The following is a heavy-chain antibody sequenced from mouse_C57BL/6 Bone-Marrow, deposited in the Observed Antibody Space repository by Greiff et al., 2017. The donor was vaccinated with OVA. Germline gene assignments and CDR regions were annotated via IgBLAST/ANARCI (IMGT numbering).Heavy chain of an antibody. CDR2: ISNLAYSI. CDR3: ARGDPLYYAMDY. J-gene: IGHJ4*01. Sequence: VQLKESGGGLVQPGGSLKLSCAASGFTFSDYGMAWVRQAPRKGPEWVAFISNLAYSIYYADTVTGRFTISRENAKNTLYLEMSSLRSEDTAMYYCARGDPLYYAMDYWGQGTSVTVSS. CDR1: GFTFSDYG. V-gene: IGHV5-15*01.